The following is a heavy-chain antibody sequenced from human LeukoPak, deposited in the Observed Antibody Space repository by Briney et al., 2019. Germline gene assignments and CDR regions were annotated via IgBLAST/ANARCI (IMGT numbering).Heavy chain of an antibody. Sequence: SETLSLTCTVSGGPISSHYWSWIRQPPGKGLEWIGYIDNSGRTNYNPSLMSRVTISADTSKNQFSLNVTSVTAADTAVYYCTRYSLIGNNDFDMWGQGTMVTISS. CDR3: TRYSLIGNNDFDM. D-gene: IGHD1-20*01. V-gene: IGHV4-59*11. J-gene: IGHJ3*02. CDR1: GGPISSHY. CDR2: IDNSGRT.